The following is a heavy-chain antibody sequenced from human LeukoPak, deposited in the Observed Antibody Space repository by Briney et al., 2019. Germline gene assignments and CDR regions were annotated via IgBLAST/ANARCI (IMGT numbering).Heavy chain of an antibody. V-gene: IGHV3-7*01. J-gene: IGHJ4*02. Sequence: GGSLRLSCAASGFTLSSNWMNWVRQAPGKGLEWVAIIKQDGSEKYYVDSVKGRFTISRDNAKNSLYLQMNSLRADDTAVYYCARGNGFIIDYWGQGNLVTVSS. D-gene: IGHD2-8*01. CDR2: IKQDGSEK. CDR1: GFTLSSNW. CDR3: ARGNGFIIDY.